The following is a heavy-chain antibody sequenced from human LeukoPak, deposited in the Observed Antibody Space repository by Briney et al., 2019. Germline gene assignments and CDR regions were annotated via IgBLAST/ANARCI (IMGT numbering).Heavy chain of an antibody. CDR1: GYSFTNYW. J-gene: IGHJ5*02. V-gene: IGHV5-51*01. CDR3: AIYCSSTTCPGNWFDP. D-gene: IGHD2-2*01. Sequence: GVPLQISCKSPGYSFTNYWIAWARPMTGKGLDWMGIIYPGDSDTRYSPSFQGQVTISADKSITTAFLQWNSLNASDTAMYYCAIYCSSTTCPGNWFDPWGQGTLVTVPS. CDR2: IYPGDSDT.